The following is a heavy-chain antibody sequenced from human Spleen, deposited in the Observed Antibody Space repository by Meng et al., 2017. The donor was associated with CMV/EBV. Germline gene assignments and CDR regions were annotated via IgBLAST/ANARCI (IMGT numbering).Heavy chain of an antibody. Sequence: GESLKISCAASGFSFSGSAIHWVRQASGKGLEWVGRIRSKANNYVTAYAASVEGRFSVSRDDSKNTAYLQMNSLRIEDTAVYYCARRPGPTTLVAEGDFWGRGTLVTVSS. J-gene: IGHJ4*02. V-gene: IGHV3-73*01. CDR1: GFSFSGSA. CDR2: IRSKANNYVT. D-gene: IGHD5-12*01. CDR3: ARRPGPTTLVAEGDF.